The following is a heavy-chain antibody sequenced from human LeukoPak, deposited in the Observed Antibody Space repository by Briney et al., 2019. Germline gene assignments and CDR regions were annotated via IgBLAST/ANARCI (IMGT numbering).Heavy chain of an antibody. D-gene: IGHD2-2*01. V-gene: IGHV3-53*01. CDR2: IYSGGST. CDR3: ARDNDLSVPAARDYYYYYYCMDV. CDR1: GFTVSSNY. Sequence: GGSLRLSCAASGFTVSSNYMSWVRQAPGKGLEWVSVIYSGGSTYYADSVKGRFTISRDNSKNTLYLQMNSLRAEDTAVYYCARDNDLSVPAARDYYYYYYCMDVWGKGTTVTVSS. J-gene: IGHJ6*03.